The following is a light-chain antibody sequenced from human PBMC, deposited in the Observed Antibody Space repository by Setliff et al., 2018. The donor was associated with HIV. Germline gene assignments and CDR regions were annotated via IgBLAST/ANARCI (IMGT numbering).Light chain of an antibody. Sequence: SVLTQPRSVSGSPGQSVTVSCTGSSSDVGAYNYVSWYQQHPGKAPKLILFNVNKRPSGVPDRFSGSKSGDTASLTISGLQSEDEADYHCCSYAGTYGYMFGSGTKGTVL. CDR2: NVN. CDR1: SSDVGAYNY. V-gene: IGLV2-11*01. J-gene: IGLJ1*01. CDR3: CSYAGTYGYM.